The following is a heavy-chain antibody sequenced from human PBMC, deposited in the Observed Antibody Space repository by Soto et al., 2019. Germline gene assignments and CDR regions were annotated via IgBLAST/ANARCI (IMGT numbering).Heavy chain of an antibody. V-gene: IGHV1-8*01. CDR2: MNPNSGNT. Sequence: GASVKVSCKASGYTFTSYDINWVRQATGQELEWMGWMNPNSGNTGYAQKFQGRVTMTRNTSISTAYMELSSLRSEDTAVYYCAIYSGYDLGFAFDIWGQGTMVTVS. CDR3: AIYSGYDLGFAFDI. CDR1: GYTFTSYD. J-gene: IGHJ3*02. D-gene: IGHD5-12*01.